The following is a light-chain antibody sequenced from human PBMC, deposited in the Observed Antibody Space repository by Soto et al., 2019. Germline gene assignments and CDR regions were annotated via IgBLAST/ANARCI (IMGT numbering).Light chain of an antibody. Sequence: DIQMTQSPSTLSGSVGDRVTITCRASQTISSWLAWYQQKPGKAPKLLIYKASTLQSGVPPRFSGSGSGTDFTLTISRLEPEDFAVYYCQQYGNSPQTFGQGTKVDIK. CDR1: QTISSW. CDR3: QQYGNSPQT. CDR2: KAS. J-gene: IGKJ1*01. V-gene: IGKV1-5*03.